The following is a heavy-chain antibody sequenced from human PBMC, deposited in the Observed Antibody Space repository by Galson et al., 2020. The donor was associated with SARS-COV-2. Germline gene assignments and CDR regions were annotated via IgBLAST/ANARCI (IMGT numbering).Heavy chain of an antibody. Sequence: GESLKISCAASGFSFNDYAMTWVRQTPGKGLEWVSTMNGGGGKTFYADSVRGRVTVYRDNFMSTLYLQITNVRAEDTAIYYCAKDSHPYYYDSSGYNPNYFDSWGQGTLVTVSS. J-gene: IGHJ4*02. V-gene: IGHV3-23*01. CDR3: AKDSHPYYYDSSGYNPNYFDS. D-gene: IGHD3-22*01. CDR1: GFSFNDYA. CDR2: MNGGGGKT.